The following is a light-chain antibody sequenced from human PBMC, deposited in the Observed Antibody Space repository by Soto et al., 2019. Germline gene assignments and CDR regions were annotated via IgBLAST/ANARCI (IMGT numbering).Light chain of an antibody. V-gene: IGKV3-15*01. Sequence: EIVMTQSPAPLSVSPGEGATLSCRASQSVSGNLAWYQQKPGQAPRLLIYGASTRATGIPARFSGSGSGTEFTLTISSLQSEDFAVYYCQQYNNWPPYTFGQGTKLEIK. CDR2: GAS. CDR1: QSVSGN. CDR3: QQYNNWPPYT. J-gene: IGKJ2*01.